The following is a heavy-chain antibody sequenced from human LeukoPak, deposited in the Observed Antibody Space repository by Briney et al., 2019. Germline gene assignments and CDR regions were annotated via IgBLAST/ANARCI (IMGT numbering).Heavy chain of an antibody. CDR3: ARDVYGDDYVDY. Sequence: PSETLSLTCTVSGGSISSYYWSWIRQPPGKGLEWIGHIYYSGSTNYNSSLKSRVTISVDTSKNQFSLKVSSVTAADTAVYFCARDVYGDDYVDYAGQGTLVTVSS. CDR1: GGSISSYY. J-gene: IGHJ4*02. V-gene: IGHV4-59*01. CDR2: IYYSGST. D-gene: IGHD2-21*02.